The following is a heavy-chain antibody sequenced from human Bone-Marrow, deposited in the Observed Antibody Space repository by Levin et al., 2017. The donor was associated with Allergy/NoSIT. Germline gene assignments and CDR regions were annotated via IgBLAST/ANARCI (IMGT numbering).Heavy chain of an antibody. CDR1: GLIFSNSW. Sequence: GGSLRLSCAASGLIFSNSWMHWVRQAPGKGPVWVSRISADGSGAYYADSVEGRFTISRDNAENTLYLQMDSLRAEDTAVYYCARDPGSASHDWYFDRWGRGTLVTVSS. CDR2: ISADGSGA. J-gene: IGHJ2*01. D-gene: IGHD6-25*01. CDR3: ARDPGSASHDWYFDR. V-gene: IGHV3-74*01.